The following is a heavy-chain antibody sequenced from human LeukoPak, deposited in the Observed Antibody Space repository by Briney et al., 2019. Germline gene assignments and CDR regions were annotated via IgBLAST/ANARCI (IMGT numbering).Heavy chain of an antibody. Sequence: GGSLRVSCAASGFTFSSYAMSWVRQAPGKVLQFVSGISGSGGSTYYADSVKGRLTISRDNSKNTLYLQMNSLRAEDTAVYYCAKDPYYDFWSGYPPDYWGQGTLVTVSS. CDR2: ISGSGGST. D-gene: IGHD3-3*01. CDR3: AKDPYYDFWSGYPPDY. J-gene: IGHJ4*02. CDR1: GFTFSSYA. V-gene: IGHV3-23*01.